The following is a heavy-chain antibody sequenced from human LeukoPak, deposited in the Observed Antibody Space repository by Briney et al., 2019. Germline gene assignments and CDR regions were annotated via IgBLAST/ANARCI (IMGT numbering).Heavy chain of an antibody. CDR3: ARLRVTTGFDY. D-gene: IGHD2-21*02. J-gene: IGHJ4*02. CDR1: DGSITRSSYY. Sequence: PSETLSLTCTASDGSITRSSYYWGWIRQTPGEGLDWIGSIYYSGIAYYNPSLQGRVTMSVDTSKNQFSLKLNSVTVADTAVYYCARLRVTTGFDYWDQGIPVTVSS. V-gene: IGHV4-39*01. CDR2: IYYSGIA.